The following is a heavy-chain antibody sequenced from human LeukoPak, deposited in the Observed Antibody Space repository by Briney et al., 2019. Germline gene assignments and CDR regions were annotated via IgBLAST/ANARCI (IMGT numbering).Heavy chain of an antibody. CDR1: GGSISSSNW. V-gene: IGHV4-4*02. CDR2: IYHSGST. CDR3: ARVLGAAAPGYYYYYGMDV. Sequence: PSETLSLTCAVSGGSISSSNWWCWVRQPPGKVLEWIGEIYHSGSTNYNPSLKSRVTISVDKSKNQFSLKLSSVTAADTAVYYCARVLGAAAPGYYYYYGMDVWGKGTTVTVSS. J-gene: IGHJ6*04. D-gene: IGHD6-13*01.